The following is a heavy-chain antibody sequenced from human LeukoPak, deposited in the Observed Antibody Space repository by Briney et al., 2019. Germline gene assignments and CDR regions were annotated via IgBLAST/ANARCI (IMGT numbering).Heavy chain of an antibody. Sequence: GESLKISCKGSGYSFTSYWIGWVRQMPGKGLEWMGIFYPGDSDTRYSTSFEGQVIMSADKSISTAYLQWNSLKASDSAMYYCARQYSSSPRDYFDYWGQGTLVTVSS. J-gene: IGHJ4*02. CDR2: FYPGDSDT. CDR3: ARQYSSSPRDYFDY. D-gene: IGHD6-13*01. V-gene: IGHV5-51*01. CDR1: GYSFTSYW.